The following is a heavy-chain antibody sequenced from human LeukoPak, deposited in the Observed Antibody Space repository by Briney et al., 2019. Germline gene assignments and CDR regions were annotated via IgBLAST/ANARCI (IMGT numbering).Heavy chain of an antibody. J-gene: IGHJ4*02. CDR1: GFTFSDYA. Sequence: GGSLRLSCAASGFTFSDYAMSWVRQAPGKGLEWVSGISGSGGSTYYADSVKGRFTISRDNSKNTLYLQMNSLRGEDTAVYYCASRGYSSSWYRDYFDYWGQGTLVTVSS. D-gene: IGHD6-13*01. V-gene: IGHV3-23*01. CDR3: ASRGYSSSWYRDYFDY. CDR2: ISGSGGST.